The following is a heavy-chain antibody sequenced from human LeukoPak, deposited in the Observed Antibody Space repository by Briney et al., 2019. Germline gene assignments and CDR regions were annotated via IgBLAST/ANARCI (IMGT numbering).Heavy chain of an antibody. D-gene: IGHD2-21*02. J-gene: IGHJ4*02. CDR1: GGTFSSYA. V-gene: IGHV1-69*13. CDR3: ASRGSTYCGGDCSFDY. Sequence: SVTVSGKASGGTFSSYAISWVRQAPGQGLEWMGGIIPIFGTANYAQKFQGRVTITADESTSTAYMELSSLRSEDTAVYYCASRGSTYCGGDCSFDYWGQGTLVTVSS. CDR2: IIPIFGTA.